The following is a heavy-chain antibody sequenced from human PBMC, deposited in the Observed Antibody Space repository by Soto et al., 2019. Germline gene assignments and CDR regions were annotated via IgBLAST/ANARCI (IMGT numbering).Heavy chain of an antibody. V-gene: IGHV3-23*01. CDR1: GFTFSNYA. CDR3: ALRKTGSYFDY. J-gene: IGHJ4*02. D-gene: IGHD1-26*01. CDR2: IGASGAGT. Sequence: GGSLRLSCAGSGFTFSNYAMSWVRQAPGTGLEWVSGIGASGAGTYYADSVKGRFTISRYNSKNTLHLQKNSLRAEDTAVYYCALRKTGSYFDYWGQGALVTVSS.